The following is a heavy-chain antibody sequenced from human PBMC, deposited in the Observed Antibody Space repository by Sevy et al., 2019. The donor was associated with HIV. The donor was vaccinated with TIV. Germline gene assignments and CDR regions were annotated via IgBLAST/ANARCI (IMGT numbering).Heavy chain of an antibody. Sequence: SETLSLTCTVSDVSISSGTNYWGWIRQPPGKGLEWIGSIYYSGTTYYNPSLKSRVNMSADTSMNQFSLKLSSVTVADTAVYYCARQRGGWYEYDASDVWGQGTMVTVSS. CDR2: IYYSGTT. D-gene: IGHD6-19*01. J-gene: IGHJ3*01. CDR1: DVSISSGTNY. CDR3: ARQRGGWYEYDASDV. V-gene: IGHV4-39*01.